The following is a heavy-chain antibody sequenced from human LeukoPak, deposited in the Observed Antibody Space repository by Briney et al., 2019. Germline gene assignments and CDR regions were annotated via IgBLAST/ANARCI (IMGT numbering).Heavy chain of an antibody. J-gene: IGHJ4*02. CDR2: IYTSGST. V-gene: IGHV4-4*07. CDR1: GYSISSGYY. CDR3: ARDSEYSSSWYEAFDY. Sequence: SETLSLTCAVSGYSISSGYYWGWIRQPAGKGLEWIGRIYTSGSTNYNPSLKSRVTMSVDTSKNQFSLKLSSVTAADTAVYYCARDSEYSSSWYEAFDYWGQGTLVTVSS. D-gene: IGHD6-13*01.